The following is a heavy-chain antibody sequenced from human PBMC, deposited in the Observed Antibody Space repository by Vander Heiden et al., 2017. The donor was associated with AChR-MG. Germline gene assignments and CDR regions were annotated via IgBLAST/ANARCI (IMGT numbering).Heavy chain of an antibody. CDR3: AKGLTAAGYYYMDV. CDR1: GSTTDDYA. D-gene: IGHD6-25*01. CDR2: ISWNSGSI. J-gene: IGHJ6*03. V-gene: IGHV3-9*02. Sequence: EVQLVEYGGGLVQPGRYVRLSCAASGSTTDDYAMHWVRQAPGKGLEWVSGISWNSGSIGYADSVKGRFTISRDNAKNSLYLQMNSLRAEDTALYYCAKGLTAAGYYYMDVWGKVTTVTVSS.